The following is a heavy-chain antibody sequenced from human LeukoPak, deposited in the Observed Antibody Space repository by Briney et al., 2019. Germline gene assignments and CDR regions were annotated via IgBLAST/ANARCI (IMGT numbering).Heavy chain of an antibody. CDR2: INPSGGST. D-gene: IGHD6-6*01. CDR3: AGVFQASSSGWFDP. CDR1: GYTFTSYY. V-gene: IGHV1-46*01. J-gene: IGHJ5*02. Sequence: ASVKVSCKASGYTFTSYYMHWVRQAPGQGLEWMGIINPSGGSTSYAQKFQGRVTITADESTSTAYMELSSLRSEDTAAYYCAGVFQASSSGWFDPWGQGTLVTVSS.